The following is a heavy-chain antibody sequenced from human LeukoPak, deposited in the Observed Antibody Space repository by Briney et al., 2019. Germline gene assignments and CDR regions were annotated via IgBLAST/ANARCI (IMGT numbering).Heavy chain of an antibody. CDR1: GFTFDDYA. V-gene: IGHV3-9*01. D-gene: IGHD6-19*01. J-gene: IGHJ6*02. CDR2: ISWNSVSI. CDR3: AKDYYSSGYYYYAMDV. Sequence: GRSLRLSCEASGFTFDDYAMHWVRQARGKGLEGVSGISWNSVSIDYADSVKGRFTISRDNAKNSLYLQMNRLRAEDTALYYCAKDYYSSGYYYYAMDVWGRGTTVTVSS.